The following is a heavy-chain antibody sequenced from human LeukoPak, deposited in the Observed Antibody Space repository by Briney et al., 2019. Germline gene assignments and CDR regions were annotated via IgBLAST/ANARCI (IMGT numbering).Heavy chain of an antibody. J-gene: IGHJ5*02. CDR1: GGSITSYY. V-gene: IGHV4-59*01. CDR3: ARDDLLHRNWFDP. D-gene: IGHD3-22*01. Sequence: SETLSLTCTVSGGSITSYYWSWIRQPPGKGLEWIGYIYYSGSTNYNPSLKSRVTISLDTSKNQFSLILNSVTAADTAFYYCARDDLLHRNWFDPWGQGTLVTVSS. CDR2: IYYSGST.